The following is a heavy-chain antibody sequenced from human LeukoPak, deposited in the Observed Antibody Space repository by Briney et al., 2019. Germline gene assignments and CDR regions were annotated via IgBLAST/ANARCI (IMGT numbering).Heavy chain of an antibody. CDR3: AGLEASAGYNWFDP. CDR2: IYPGDSDT. J-gene: IGHJ5*02. D-gene: IGHD6-13*01. CDR1: GYSFTNYW. Sequence: GESLKISCKGSGYSFTNYWIGWVRQMPGEGLEWMGIIYPGDSDTRYSPSFQGQVTISADKSISTAYLQWSSLKASDTALYYCAGLEASAGYNWFDPWGQGTLVTVSS. V-gene: IGHV5-51*01.